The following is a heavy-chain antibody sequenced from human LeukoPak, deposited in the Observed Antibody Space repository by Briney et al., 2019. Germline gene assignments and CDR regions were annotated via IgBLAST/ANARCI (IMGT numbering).Heavy chain of an antibody. CDR1: GYTFTNYF. D-gene: IGHD5-24*01. J-gene: IGHJ4*02. V-gene: IGHV1-46*01. CDR2: NPSGGST. Sequence: ASVKVSCKASGYTFTNYFMHWVRQAPGQGLEWMGINPSGGSTTYAQKFQGRVTITADESTSTAYMELSSLRSEDTAVYYCARAGKVATIDFDYWGQGTLVTVSS. CDR3: ARAGKVATIDFDY.